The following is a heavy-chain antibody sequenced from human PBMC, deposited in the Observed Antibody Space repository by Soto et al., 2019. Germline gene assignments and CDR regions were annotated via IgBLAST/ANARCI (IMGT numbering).Heavy chain of an antibody. J-gene: IGHJ4*02. CDR2: INPIFGTP. CDR1: GGTFSSYA. Sequence: ASVKVSCKASGGTFSSYAISWVRQAPGQGLEWMGGINPIFGTPHYAQKYQGRVTITADTFTNTAYMELTRLTSDDTAVYFCAREGRHFDYWGQGTLVTVSS. V-gene: IGHV1-69*06. CDR3: AREGRHFDY.